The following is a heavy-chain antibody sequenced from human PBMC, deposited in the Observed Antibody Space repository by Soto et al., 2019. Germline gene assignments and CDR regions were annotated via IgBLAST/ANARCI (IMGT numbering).Heavy chain of an antibody. CDR1: GFTFSSYA. V-gene: IGHV3-23*01. D-gene: IGHD3-10*01. CDR2: ISGSGGST. CDR3: AKAPFITMVRGVISTGWFDP. Sequence: EVQLLESGGGLVQPGGSLRLSCAASGFTFSSYAMSWVRQAPGKGLEWVSAISGSGGSTYYADSVKGRFTISRDNSKNTLYLQMNSLRAEDTAVYYCAKAPFITMVRGVISTGWFDPWGQGTLVTVSS. J-gene: IGHJ5*02.